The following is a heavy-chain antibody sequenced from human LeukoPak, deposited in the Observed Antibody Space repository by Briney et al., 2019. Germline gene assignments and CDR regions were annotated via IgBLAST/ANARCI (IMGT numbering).Heavy chain of an antibody. CDR2: IGDSGDPT. CDR3: AKDARRSSGWYFFDH. Sequence: TGGSLTLSCAASGFAFSSQAMGWVRQAPGKGLEWVSVIGDSGDPTYYADSVKGRFTISRDNSKNTLYLQMNSLRAEDTALYYCAKDARRSSGWYFFDHWGQGTLVTVSS. J-gene: IGHJ4*02. CDR1: GFAFSSQA. D-gene: IGHD6-19*01. V-gene: IGHV3-23*01.